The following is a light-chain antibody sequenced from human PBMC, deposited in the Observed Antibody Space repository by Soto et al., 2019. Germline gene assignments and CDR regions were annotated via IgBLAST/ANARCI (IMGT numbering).Light chain of an antibody. Sequence: QPVLTQPPSVSGAPGQRVTISCTGSSSNIGAGYDVHWYQQLPGTAPKLIIYGNSNRPSWVPDRFSGSKSGTSASLAITGLQAEDEADYYCQSYDSSLSGSVFGGGTKLTVL. CDR2: GNS. J-gene: IGLJ3*02. V-gene: IGLV1-40*01. CDR1: SSNIGAGYD. CDR3: QSYDSSLSGSV.